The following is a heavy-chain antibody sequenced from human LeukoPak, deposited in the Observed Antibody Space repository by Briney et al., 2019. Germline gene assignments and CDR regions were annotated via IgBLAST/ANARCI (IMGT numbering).Heavy chain of an antibody. D-gene: IGHD3-9*01. CDR3: AKRDFDDYFDS. CDR2: ISGSGAST. Sequence: GGSLRLSCAASGFTFSSYDMSWVRQAPGKGLEWVSAISGSGASTYYADSVKGRFTISRDNSKNTLYLQMNSLRAEDTAVYYCAKRDFDDYFDSWGQGTLVSVSS. J-gene: IGHJ4*02. CDR1: GFTFSSYD. V-gene: IGHV3-23*01.